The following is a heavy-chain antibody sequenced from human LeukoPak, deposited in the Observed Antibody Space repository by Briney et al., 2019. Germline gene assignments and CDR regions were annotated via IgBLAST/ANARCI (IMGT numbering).Heavy chain of an antibody. D-gene: IGHD2-8*01. CDR1: GGSISSSSYY. CDR3: ASSSGYCTNGVCIGNAFDI. J-gene: IGHJ3*02. CDR2: IYYSGST. Sequence: SETLSLTCTVSGGSISSSSYYWGWIRQPPGKGLEWVGSIYYSGSTYYNPSLKSRVTISVDTSKNQFSLKLSSVTAADTAVYYCASSSGYCTNGVCIGNAFDIWGQGTMVTVSS. V-gene: IGHV4-39*01.